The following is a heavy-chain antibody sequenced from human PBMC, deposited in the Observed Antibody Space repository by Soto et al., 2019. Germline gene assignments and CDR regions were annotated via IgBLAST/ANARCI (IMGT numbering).Heavy chain of an antibody. CDR3: ARDHNYGDYVFHYFDY. V-gene: IGHV1-18*01. CDR1: GGTFSSYG. CDR2: ISAYNGNT. Sequence: ASVKVSCKASGGTFSSYGISWVRQAPGQGLEWMGWISAYNGNTNYAQKLQGRVTMTTDTSTSTAYMELRSLRSDDTAVYYCARDHNYGDYVFHYFDYWGQGTLVTVSS. J-gene: IGHJ4*02. D-gene: IGHD4-17*01.